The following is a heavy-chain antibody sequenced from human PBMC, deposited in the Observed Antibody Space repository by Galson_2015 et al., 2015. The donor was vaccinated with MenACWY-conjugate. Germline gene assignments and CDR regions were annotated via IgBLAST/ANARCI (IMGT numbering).Heavy chain of an antibody. V-gene: IGHV5-51*01. D-gene: IGHD1-26*01. CDR2: ISPGDSNT. Sequence: QSGAEVKKSGESLKISCQGSGYSFTTYWIAWVRQMPGRGLEWVGLISPGDSNTRYSPSFQGQVTISADKSISTAYLQWSSLKASGTAMYYCARHPPGGRGLDVWGQGTTVTVSS. CDR1: GYSFTTYW. CDR3: ARHPPGGRGLDV. J-gene: IGHJ6*02.